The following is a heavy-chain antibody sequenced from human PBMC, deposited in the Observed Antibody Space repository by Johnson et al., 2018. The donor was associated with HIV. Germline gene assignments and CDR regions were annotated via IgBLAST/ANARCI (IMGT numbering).Heavy chain of an antibody. V-gene: IGHV3-7*01. J-gene: IGHJ3*02. Sequence: VKLVESGGGVVQPGGSPRLSCAASGFTFSIYWMSWVRQAPGKGLEWVANIKQDGSEKYYVDSVKGRFTISRDNSKNTLYLQMNSLRAEDTAVYYCARDLYHDAFDIWGQGTMVTVSS. CDR2: IKQDGSEK. CDR3: ARDLYHDAFDI. CDR1: GFTFSIYW. D-gene: IGHD2-2*01.